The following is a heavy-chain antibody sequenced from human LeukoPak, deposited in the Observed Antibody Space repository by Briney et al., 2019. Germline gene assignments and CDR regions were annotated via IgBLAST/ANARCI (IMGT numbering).Heavy chain of an antibody. CDR2: ITLSSSTI. J-gene: IGHJ3*02. D-gene: IGHD3-22*01. Sequence: GGSLRLSCVASGFNFNNYNMNWVRKAPGKGLEWVSYITLSSSTIYYADSVKGRFTISRDNAKNSVYLQMNSLRAEDTAVYYCARDWSSGYDAFDIWGQGTMVTVSS. V-gene: IGHV3-48*01. CDR1: GFNFNNYN. CDR3: ARDWSSGYDAFDI.